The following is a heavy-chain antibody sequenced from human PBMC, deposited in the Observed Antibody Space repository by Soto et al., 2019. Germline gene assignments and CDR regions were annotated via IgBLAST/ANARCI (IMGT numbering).Heavy chain of an antibody. CDR1: GGAISNYY. D-gene: IGHD3-3*01. CDR2: IYSSGST. Sequence: SETLSLTCSVAGGAISNYYWTWIRQPAGKGLEWIGRIYSSGSTKYNPSLQSRVTMSLDTSNNQFSLRLTSVTAADTAVYYCARGQRFSNWFDPWGQGTLVTVS. CDR3: ARGQRFSNWFDP. V-gene: IGHV4-4*07. J-gene: IGHJ5*02.